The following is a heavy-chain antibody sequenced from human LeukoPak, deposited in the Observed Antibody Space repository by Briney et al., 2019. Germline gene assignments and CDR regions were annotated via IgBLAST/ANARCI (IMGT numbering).Heavy chain of an antibody. J-gene: IGHJ4*02. CDR2: IDSSSSTI. CDR1: GFTFSSYS. V-gene: IGHV3-48*04. Sequence: GGSLRLSCAASGFTFSSYSMNWVRQAPGKGLEWVSYIDSSSSTIYYADSVKGRFTISRDNAENSLYLQMNSLRAEDTAVYYCARRNSYSSSWASFDYWGQGTLVTVSS. CDR3: ARRNSYSSSWASFDY. D-gene: IGHD6-13*01.